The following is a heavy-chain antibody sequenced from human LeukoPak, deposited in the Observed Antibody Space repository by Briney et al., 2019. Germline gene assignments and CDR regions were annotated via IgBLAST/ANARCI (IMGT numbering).Heavy chain of an antibody. Sequence: GGSLRLSCAASGFMFSRYWMSWVRQAPGKGLEWVANIKQEGSEKYYVDSVKGRFTVSRDNAKNSLYLQMNSLRAEDTAVYYCARDLRASDHWGQGTLVTVSS. J-gene: IGHJ4*02. CDR3: ARDLRASDH. V-gene: IGHV3-7*01. CDR1: GFMFSRYW. CDR2: IKQEGSEK.